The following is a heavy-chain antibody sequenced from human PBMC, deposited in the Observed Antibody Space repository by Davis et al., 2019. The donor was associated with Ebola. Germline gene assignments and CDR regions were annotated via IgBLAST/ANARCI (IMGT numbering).Heavy chain of an antibody. CDR2: ISTTSGTI. J-gene: IGHJ6*02. D-gene: IGHD3-3*01. V-gene: IGHV3-48*02. CDR3: ARVRSGYYPSAMDV. Sequence: PGGSLRLSCTASGFTFGDYAMSWVRQAPGKGLEWVSYISTTSGTIYYADSVKGRFTISRDNAKNSLYLQMNSLRDEDTAVYFCARVRSGYYPSAMDVWGQGTTVTVSS. CDR1: GFTFGDYA.